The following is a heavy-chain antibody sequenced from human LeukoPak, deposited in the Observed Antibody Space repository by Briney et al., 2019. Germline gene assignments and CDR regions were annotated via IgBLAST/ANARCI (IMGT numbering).Heavy chain of an antibody. CDR3: AREDSGRIDS. V-gene: IGHV3-66*01. CDR2: LHSGGST. D-gene: IGHD6-19*01. J-gene: IGHJ4*02. CDR1: GFTVSTNY. Sequence: GGSLRLSCVASGFTVSTNYMSWVRQAPGKGLEWVSVLHSGGSTSYADSVKGKFTISRDNSKNTLYLQMSSLRVDDTAVYYCAREDSGRIDSWGQGTLVTVSS.